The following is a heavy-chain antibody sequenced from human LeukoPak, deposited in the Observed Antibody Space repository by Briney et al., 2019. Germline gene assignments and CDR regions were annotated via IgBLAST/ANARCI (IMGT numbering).Heavy chain of an antibody. D-gene: IGHD3-3*01. CDR3: AREARYDFWSGYPDY. CDR2: IYHSGST. CDR1: DYSISSGYY. Sequence: SETLSLTCAVSDYSISSGYYWGWIRQPPGKGLEWIGSIYHSGSTYYNPSLKSRVTISVDTSKNQFSLKLSSVTAADTAVYYCAREARYDFWSGYPDYWGQGTLVTVSS. V-gene: IGHV4-38-2*02. J-gene: IGHJ4*02.